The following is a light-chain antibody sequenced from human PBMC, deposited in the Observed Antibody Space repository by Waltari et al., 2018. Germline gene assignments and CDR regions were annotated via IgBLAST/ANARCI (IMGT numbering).Light chain of an antibody. J-gene: IGLJ1*01. V-gene: IGLV2-11*01. CDR1: SSAIGASNY. CDR3: SSYAGSYTLRL. CDR2: DVT. Sequence: QSALNQPRSVSRSPGQSVTISCPGPSSAIGASNYVSSYQQHPGNVPKLILYDVTKRPSGVPDRFSGSKSGNTASLTISGLQAEDEADYYCSSYAGSYTLRLFGTGTKVTVL.